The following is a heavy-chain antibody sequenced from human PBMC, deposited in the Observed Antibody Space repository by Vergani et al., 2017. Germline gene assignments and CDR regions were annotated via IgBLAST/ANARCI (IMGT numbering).Heavy chain of an antibody. V-gene: IGHV5-51*01. Sequence: EVQLVQSGAEVKKPGESLKISCKGSGYSFTSYWIGWVRQMPGKGLEWMGIIYPGDSDTRYSPSFQGQVTISADKSISTAYLQWSSMKASDTAMYYCAVQGPLVGAPRGVDDWGQGTLVTVSS. CDR1: GYSFTSYW. CDR3: AVQGPLVGAPRGVDD. J-gene: IGHJ4*02. D-gene: IGHD1-26*01. CDR2: IYPGDSDT.